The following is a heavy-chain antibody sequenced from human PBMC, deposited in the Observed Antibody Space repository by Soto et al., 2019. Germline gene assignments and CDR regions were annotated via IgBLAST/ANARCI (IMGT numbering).Heavy chain of an antibody. CDR2: IWYDGSNK. J-gene: IGHJ6*02. Sequence: HPGGSLRLSCAASGFTFSSYGMHWVRQAPGKGLEWVAVIWYDGSNKYYADSVKGRFTISRDNSKNTLYLQMNSLRAEDTAVYYCARSRSSSALDVWGQGTTVTVSS. D-gene: IGHD6-6*01. V-gene: IGHV3-33*01. CDR1: GFTFSSYG. CDR3: ARSRSSSALDV.